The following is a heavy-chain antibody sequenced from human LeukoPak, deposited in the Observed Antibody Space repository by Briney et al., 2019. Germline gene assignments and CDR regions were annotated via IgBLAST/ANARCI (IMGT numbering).Heavy chain of an antibody. CDR3: ARERSLNTASLGY. CDR2: INSDGGST. Sequence: GGSLRLACSASGFTFSSYWTHWGRQAPGKGLVWVSHINSDGGSTTYADSVKGRFTISRDNSNNTLYLQRYSLRAEDTALYYCARERSLNTASLGYWGHGTLVSVSS. V-gene: IGHV3-74*01. D-gene: IGHD5-18*01. CDR1: GFTFSSYW. J-gene: IGHJ4*01.